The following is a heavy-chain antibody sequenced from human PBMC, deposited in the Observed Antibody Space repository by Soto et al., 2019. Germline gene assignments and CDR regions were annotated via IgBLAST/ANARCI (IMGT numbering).Heavy chain of an antibody. D-gene: IGHD2-8*01. Sequence: GGSLRLSCAASGFTFSSYWMSWVRQAPGKGLEWVANIKQDGSEKYYVDSVKGRFTISRDNAKNSLYLQMNSLRAEDTAVYYCARDGVYATLYYYYGMDVWGQGTTVTVSS. CDR2: IKQDGSEK. CDR3: ARDGVYATLYYYYGMDV. V-gene: IGHV3-7*03. J-gene: IGHJ6*02. CDR1: GFTFSSYW.